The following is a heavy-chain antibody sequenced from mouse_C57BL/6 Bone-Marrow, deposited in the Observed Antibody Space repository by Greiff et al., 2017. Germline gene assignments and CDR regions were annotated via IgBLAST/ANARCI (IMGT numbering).Heavy chain of an antibody. D-gene: IGHD1-1*01. Sequence: VQLQQPGAELVKPGASVKLSCKASGYTFTSYWMHWVKQRPGRGREWIGRIDPNSGGTKYNEKFKSKATLTVDKPSSTAYMQLSSLTSEDSAVYYCARFITTPVWYFDVWGTGTTVTVSS. J-gene: IGHJ1*03. CDR3: ARFITTPVWYFDV. V-gene: IGHV1-72*01. CDR1: GYTFTSYW. CDR2: IDPNSGGT.